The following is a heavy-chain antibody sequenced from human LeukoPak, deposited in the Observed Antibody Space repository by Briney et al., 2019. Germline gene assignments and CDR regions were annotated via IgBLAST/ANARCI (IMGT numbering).Heavy chain of an antibody. CDR2: IYYSGST. D-gene: IGHD3-9*01. Sequence: SETLSLTCTVSGGSISSSSYYWGWIRQPPGKGLEWIGSIYYSGSTYYNPSLKSRVTISVDTSKNQFSLKLSSVTAADTAVYSCARRYFDWLSNPTHNWFDPWGQGTLVTVSS. J-gene: IGHJ5*02. CDR1: GGSISSSSYY. V-gene: IGHV4-39*01. CDR3: ARRYFDWLSNPTHNWFDP.